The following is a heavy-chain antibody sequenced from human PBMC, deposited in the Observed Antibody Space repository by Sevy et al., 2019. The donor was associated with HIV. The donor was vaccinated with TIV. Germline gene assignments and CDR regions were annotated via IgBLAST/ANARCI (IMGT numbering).Heavy chain of an antibody. Sequence: GGSLRLSCAASGLIFSKAWMNWVRQAPGKGLEWVGRIKTKADGATADYAAPVKGRFTISRDDSRNTLYLQMNSLKTEDTAVYYCTTDHWGLTGLYWGQGTLVTVSS. CDR1: GLIFSKAW. D-gene: IGHD3-16*01. CDR3: TTDHWGLTGLY. V-gene: IGHV3-15*07. CDR2: IKTKADGATA. J-gene: IGHJ4*02.